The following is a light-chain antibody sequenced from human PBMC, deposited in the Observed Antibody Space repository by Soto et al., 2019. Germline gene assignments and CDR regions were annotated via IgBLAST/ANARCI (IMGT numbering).Light chain of an antibody. V-gene: IGKV1-6*01. CDR1: QGIRND. CDR3: LQDYTYPWT. Sequence: IQMTQSPSSLSASVVDRVTITCRASQGIRNDLGWYQHKPGKAPKLLIYAASTLQGGVPSRFSGSGSGTDFTLTISGLQPEEFATYFCLQDYTYPWTFGQGNKVDIK. J-gene: IGKJ1*01. CDR2: AAS.